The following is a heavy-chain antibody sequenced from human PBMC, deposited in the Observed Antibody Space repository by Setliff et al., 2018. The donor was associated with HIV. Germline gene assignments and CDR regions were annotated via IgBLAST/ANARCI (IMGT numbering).Heavy chain of an antibody. V-gene: IGHV3-49*04. D-gene: IGHD2-2*01. Sequence: GESLKISCSASGFTFGDYAMTWVRQATGKGLEWVGFIRSKAHAETTEYAASVKGRFTISRDDSKSIVYLQMNSLKTEDTAVYYCTAGVVAYPMPFFEFWGQGTLVTVSS. J-gene: IGHJ4*02. CDR3: TAGVVAYPMPFFEF. CDR1: GFTFGDYA. CDR2: IRSKAHAETT.